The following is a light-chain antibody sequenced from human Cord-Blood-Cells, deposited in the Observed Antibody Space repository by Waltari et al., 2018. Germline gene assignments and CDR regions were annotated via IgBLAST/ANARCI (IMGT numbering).Light chain of an antibody. J-gene: IGKJ4*01. CDR3: QQRSIWPT. CDR2: DAS. Sequence: PGERATLSCRASQSVSSYLAWYQQKPGQAPRLLIYDASNRATGIPARFSGSGSGTDFTLTISSLEPEDFAVYYCQQRSIWPTFGGGTKVEIK. V-gene: IGKV3-11*01. CDR1: QSVSSY.